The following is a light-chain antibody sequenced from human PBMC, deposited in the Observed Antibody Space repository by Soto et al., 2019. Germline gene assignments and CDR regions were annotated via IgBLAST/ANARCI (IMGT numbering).Light chain of an antibody. CDR1: QSLLHTNGYTY. J-gene: IGKJ2*02. V-gene: IGKV2-28*01. CDR3: MQALQTPWT. Sequence: DIVMTQSPLSLPVTPGEPASISCRSGQSLLHTNGYTYLDWYLQKPGQSPQLLIYLGSTRASGVPDRFSGSGSGTDFTLEISRVEAEDVGVYYCMQALQTPWTFGQGTKLEIK. CDR2: LGS.